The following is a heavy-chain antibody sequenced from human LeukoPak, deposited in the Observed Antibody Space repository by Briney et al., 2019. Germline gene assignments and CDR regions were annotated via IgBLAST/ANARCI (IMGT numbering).Heavy chain of an antibody. D-gene: IGHD3-22*01. V-gene: IGHV1-2*02. J-gene: IGHJ4*02. CDR3: ARGRDSSGYYPY. CDR1: GYTLTGYY. CDR2: INPNSGGT. Sequence: ASVKVSCMASGYTLTGYYMHWVRPAPGQGREWMGWINPNSGGTDYAQKFQGRITMTRDTSISTAYMELSRLRSDDTAVYYCARGRDSSGYYPYWGQGTLVTVSS.